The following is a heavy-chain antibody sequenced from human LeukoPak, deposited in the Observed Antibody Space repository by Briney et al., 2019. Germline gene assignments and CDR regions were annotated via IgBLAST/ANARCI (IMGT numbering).Heavy chain of an antibody. V-gene: IGHV4-59*01. Sequence: SETLSLTCTVSGGSISGYSWTWIRQPPAQGLEWIGYFHNSRTTSYNPSLTGRVIISVDTAMDQISLKLNSVTAADTAVYYCARGHLGLSPWGQGTLVTVSS. CDR1: GGSISGYS. CDR2: FHNSRTT. CDR3: ARGHLGLSP. D-gene: IGHD3-10*01. J-gene: IGHJ5*02.